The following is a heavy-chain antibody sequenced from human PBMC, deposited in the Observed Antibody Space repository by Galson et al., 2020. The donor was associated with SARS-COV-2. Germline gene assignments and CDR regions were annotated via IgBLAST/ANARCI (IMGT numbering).Heavy chain of an antibody. CDR3: TTDVEGGA. CDR1: GFTLSYAW. D-gene: IGHD1-26*01. V-gene: IGHV3-15*01. J-gene: IGHJ3*01. Sequence: GESPKISCAASGFTLSYAWMNWVRQAPGKGLEWVGHVKSRIDGGTTDYAAPVKGRFTISRDDLKNTLFLQMNSLKTEDTAVYYCTTDVEGGAWGQGTMVTVSS. CDR2: VKSRIDGGTT.